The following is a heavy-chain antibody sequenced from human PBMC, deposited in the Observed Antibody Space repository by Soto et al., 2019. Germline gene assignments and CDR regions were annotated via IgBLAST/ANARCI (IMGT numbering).Heavy chain of an antibody. CDR1: GFTFGDYA. D-gene: IGHD3-9*01. J-gene: IGHJ6*02. Sequence: GGSLRLSCTASGFTFGDYAMSWVRQAPGKGLEWVGFIRSKAYGGTTEYAASVKGRFTISRDGSKSIAYLQMNSLKTEDTAVYYCTNVYYDILTGYYRGDYYYYGMDVWGQGTTVTVSS. V-gene: IGHV3-49*04. CDR3: TNVYYDILTGYYRGDYYYYGMDV. CDR2: IRSKAYGGTT.